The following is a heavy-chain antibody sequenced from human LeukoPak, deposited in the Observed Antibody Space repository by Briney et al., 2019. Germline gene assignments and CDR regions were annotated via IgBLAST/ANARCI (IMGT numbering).Heavy chain of an antibody. V-gene: IGHV1-2*02. J-gene: IGHJ6*03. CDR2: INPNSGGT. Sequence: ASVKVSCKASGYTFTGYYMHWVRQAPGQGLEWMGWINPNSGGTNYAQKFQGGVTMTRDTSISTAYMELSRLRSDDTAVYYCARDLYYDSSGYYYYYYYMDVWGKGTTVTVSS. D-gene: IGHD3-22*01. CDR3: ARDLYYDSSGYYYYYYYMDV. CDR1: GYTFTGYY.